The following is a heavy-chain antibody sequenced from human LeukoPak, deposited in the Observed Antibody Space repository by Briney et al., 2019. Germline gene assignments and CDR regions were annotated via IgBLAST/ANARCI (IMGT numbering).Heavy chain of an antibody. D-gene: IGHD3-10*01. Sequence: GGSLRLSCAASGFTFSSYNMNWVRQAPGKGLEWVGSISSSSSYIYYAYSVKGRFTISRDNAKNSMYLQMNSLRAEARALYYCAKAGSWIQFNYWGQGTLVS. J-gene: IGHJ4*02. V-gene: IGHV3-21*04. CDR3: AKAGSWIQFNY. CDR2: ISSSSSYI. CDR1: GFTFSSYN.